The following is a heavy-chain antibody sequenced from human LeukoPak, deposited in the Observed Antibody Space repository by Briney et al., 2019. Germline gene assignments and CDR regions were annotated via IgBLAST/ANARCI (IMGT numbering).Heavy chain of an antibody. CDR1: GFTFSSYS. V-gene: IGHV3-23*01. CDR2: ISGSGGST. Sequence: GGSLRLSCAASGFTFSSYSMNWVRQAPGKGLEWVSGISGSGGSTYYADAVKGRFTISGDNSKNMLYLQMNSLRAEDTAVYYCAGLYPYGSGWYYFDYWGQGTLVTVSS. D-gene: IGHD6-19*01. CDR3: AGLYPYGSGWYYFDY. J-gene: IGHJ4*02.